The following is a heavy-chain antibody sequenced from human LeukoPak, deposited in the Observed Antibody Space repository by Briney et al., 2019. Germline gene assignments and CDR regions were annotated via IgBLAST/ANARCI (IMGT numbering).Heavy chain of an antibody. J-gene: IGHJ3*02. D-gene: IGHD3-9*01. CDR3: ARDHLDYDAFDI. CDR1: GGSFSGYY. Sequence: KPSETLSLTCAVYGGSFSGYYWSWIRQPPGKGLEWIGEINHSGSTNYNPSLKSRVTISVDTSKNQFSLKLSSVTAADTAVYYCARDHLDYDAFDIWGQGTMVTVSS. V-gene: IGHV4-34*01. CDR2: INHSGST.